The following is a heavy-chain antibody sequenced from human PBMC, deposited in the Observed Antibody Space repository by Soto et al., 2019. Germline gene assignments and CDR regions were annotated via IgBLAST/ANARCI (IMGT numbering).Heavy chain of an antibody. J-gene: IGHJ5*02. V-gene: IGHV1-24*01. CDR3: ATELSSSSGAGFEP. D-gene: IGHD6-6*01. Sequence: RASVKVSCKVSGYTLTELSMHWVRQAPGKGLEWMGGFDPADGETIFAQKFQGRVTMTKDTSTDTAYMELSSLRSEDTAVYYCATELSSSSGAGFEPWGQGTLVTVSS. CDR1: GYTLTELS. CDR2: FDPADGET.